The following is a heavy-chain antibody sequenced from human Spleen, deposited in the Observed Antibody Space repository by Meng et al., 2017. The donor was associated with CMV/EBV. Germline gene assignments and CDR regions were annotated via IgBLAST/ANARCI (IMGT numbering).Heavy chain of an antibody. CDR1: GFTFRSYN. CDR2: IRYDGSDK. CDR3: ATGERYYYEYDMDV. Sequence: GGSLRLSCAASGFTFRSYNMHWVRQAPGGGLEWVTFIRYDGSDKYYADSVKGRFTISRDNYKNILYLQMNSLRAEDTAVYYCATGERYYYEYDMDVWGQGTTVTVSS. J-gene: IGHJ6*02. V-gene: IGHV3-30*02. D-gene: IGHD1-1*01.